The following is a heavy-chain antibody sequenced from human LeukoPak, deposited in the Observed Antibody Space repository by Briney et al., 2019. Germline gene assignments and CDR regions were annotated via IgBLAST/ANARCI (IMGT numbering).Heavy chain of an antibody. Sequence: GASLRLSCAASGFTFSSYAMSWVRQAPGKGLEWVSGISGSGGSTYYADSVKGRFTISRDNSKNTLYLQMNSLRAEDTAVYYCAKDQRGPLFDYGGQGTLVTASS. CDR3: AKDQRGPLFDY. J-gene: IGHJ4*02. V-gene: IGHV3-23*01. CDR2: ISGSGGST. D-gene: IGHD6-25*01. CDR1: GFTFSSYA.